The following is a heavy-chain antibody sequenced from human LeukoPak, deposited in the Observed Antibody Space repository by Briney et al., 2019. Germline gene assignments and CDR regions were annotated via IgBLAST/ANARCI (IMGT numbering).Heavy chain of an antibody. CDR3: ARGAWGDKYYYYYYGMDV. CDR2: ISSSGSTI. J-gene: IGHJ6*02. D-gene: IGHD2-21*02. Sequence: PGGSLRLSCAASGFTFSSYEMNWVRQAPGKGLEWVSYISSSGSTIYYADSVKGRFTISRDNAKNSLYLQMNSLRAEDTAVYYCARGAWGDKYYYYYYGMDVWGQGTTVTVSS. CDR1: GFTFSSYE. V-gene: IGHV3-48*03.